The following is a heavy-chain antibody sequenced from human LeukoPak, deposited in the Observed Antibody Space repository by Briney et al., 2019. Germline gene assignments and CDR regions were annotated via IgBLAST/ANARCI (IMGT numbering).Heavy chain of an antibody. CDR1: GYSFTSYW. J-gene: IGHJ3*02. CDR2: IYPGDSDT. V-gene: IGHV5-51*01. D-gene: IGHD5/OR15-5a*01. CDR3: ARSPSPQVYDAFDI. Sequence: ESLKISWKGSGYSFTSYWIGWVRQMPGKSLEWMGIIYPGDSDTRYSPSFQGQVTISADKSISTAYLQWSSLKASDTAMYYCARSPSPQVYDAFDIWGQGTMVTVSS.